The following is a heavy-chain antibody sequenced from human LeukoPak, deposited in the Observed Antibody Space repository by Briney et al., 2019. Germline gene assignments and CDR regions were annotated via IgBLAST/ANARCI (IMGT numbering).Heavy chain of an antibody. Sequence: PSETLSLTCTVSGGSISSGDYYWSWIRQPPGKGLEWIGYIYYSGSTYYNPSLKSRVTISVDTSKNQFSLKLSSVTAADTAVYYCARVPFWSGYPGYYYSMDVWGQGTTVTVSS. CDR1: GGSISSGDYY. CDR2: IYYSGST. D-gene: IGHD3-3*01. J-gene: IGHJ6*02. V-gene: IGHV4-30-4*01. CDR3: ARVPFWSGYPGYYYSMDV.